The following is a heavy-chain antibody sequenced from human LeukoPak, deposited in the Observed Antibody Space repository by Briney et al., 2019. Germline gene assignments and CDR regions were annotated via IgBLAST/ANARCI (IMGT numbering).Heavy chain of an antibody. CDR3: ARCLYYYDSSGYYSPPSFDY. D-gene: IGHD3-22*01. CDR1: GGSISSGGYY. Sequence: SETLSLTCTVSGGSISSGGYYRSWIRQHPGKGLEWIGYIYYSGSTYYNPSLKSRVTISVDTSKNQFSLKLSSVTAADTAVYYCARCLYYYDSSGYYSPPSFDYWGQGTLVTVSS. J-gene: IGHJ4*02. V-gene: IGHV4-31*03. CDR2: IYYSGST.